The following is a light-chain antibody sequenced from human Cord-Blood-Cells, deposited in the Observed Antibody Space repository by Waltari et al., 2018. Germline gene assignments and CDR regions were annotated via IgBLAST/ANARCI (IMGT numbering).Light chain of an antibody. CDR3: QQGDSTPYT. J-gene: IGKJ2*01. CDR1: QSISSY. Sequence: DIQMTQSPSSLSASVGDRVTITCRASQSISSYLNWYQQKPGKAPQPLIYAASSLQSGVPSSFSGTGSGTDFTLSISSLQPEDFATDYGQQGDSTPYTCCHGTNLEIK. CDR2: AAS. V-gene: IGKV1-39*01.